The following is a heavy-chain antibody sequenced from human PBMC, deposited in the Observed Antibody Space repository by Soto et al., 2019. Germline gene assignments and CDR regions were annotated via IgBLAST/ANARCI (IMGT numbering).Heavy chain of an antibody. V-gene: IGHV3-23*01. CDR3: AKYRTPIRWYFDL. CDR1: GFTFSSYA. Sequence: SLRLSCAASGFTFSSYAMSWVRQAPGKGLEWVSAISGSGGSTYYADSVKGRFTISRDNSKNTLYLQMNSLRAEDTAVYYCAKYRTPIRWYFDLWGRGTLVTVSS. J-gene: IGHJ2*01. D-gene: IGHD1-1*01. CDR2: ISGSGGST.